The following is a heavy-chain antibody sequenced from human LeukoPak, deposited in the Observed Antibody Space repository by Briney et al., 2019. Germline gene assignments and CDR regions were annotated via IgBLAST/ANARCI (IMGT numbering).Heavy chain of an antibody. CDR1: GGSISSSSYY. CDR2: IYHSGST. Sequence: SETLSLTCTVSGGSISSSSYYWGWIRQPPGKGLEWIGSIYHSGSTYYNPSLKSRVTISVDTSKNQFSLKLSSVTAADTAVYYCARRSLVGATNYWGQGTLVTVSS. D-gene: IGHD1-26*01. V-gene: IGHV4-39*01. CDR3: ARRSLVGATNY. J-gene: IGHJ4*02.